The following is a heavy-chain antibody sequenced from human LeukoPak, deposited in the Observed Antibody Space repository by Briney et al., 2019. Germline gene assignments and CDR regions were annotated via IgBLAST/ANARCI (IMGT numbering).Heavy chain of an antibody. D-gene: IGHD3-22*01. J-gene: IGHJ3*02. CDR3: ARSYYDSSGYPDAFDI. CDR2: IYYSGST. V-gene: IGHV4-39*01. CDR1: GGSISSSSYY. Sequence: SETLSLTCTVSGGSISSSSYYWGWIRQPQGKGLEWIGRIYYSGSTYYNPSLKSRVPISVDTSKNQFSLKLSSVTAADTAVYYCARSYYDSSGYPDAFDIWGQGTMVTVSS.